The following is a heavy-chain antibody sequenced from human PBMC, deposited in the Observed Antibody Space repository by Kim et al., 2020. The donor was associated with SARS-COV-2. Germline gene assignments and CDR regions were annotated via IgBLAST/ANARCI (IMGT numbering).Heavy chain of an antibody. CDR3: ARVRGSTRYVELWFDA. V-gene: IGHV4-30-2*01. Sequence: SETLSLTCAVSGGSISSGGYSWSWIRQPPGKGLEWIGYIYYSGSTYYNPSLKSRVTISVDRSKNQFSLKLSSVTAADTAVYYCARVRGSTRYVELWFDA. J-gene: IGHJ5*01. CDR2: IYYSGST. CDR1: GGSISSGGYS. D-gene: IGHD3-3*01.